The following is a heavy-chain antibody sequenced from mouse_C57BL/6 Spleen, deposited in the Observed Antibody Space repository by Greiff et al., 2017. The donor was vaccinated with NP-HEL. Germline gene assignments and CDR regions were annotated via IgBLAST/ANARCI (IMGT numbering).Heavy chain of an antibody. D-gene: IGHD4-1*02. Sequence: EVKLMESGGGLVKPGGSLKLSCAASGFTFSDYGMHWVRQAPEKGLEWVAYISSGSSTIYYADPVKGRFTIYRDNAKNTLFLQMTSLRSEDTAMYYCAKVLNCDEAMDYWGQGTSVTVSS. CDR3: AKVLNCDEAMDY. J-gene: IGHJ4*01. CDR2: ISSGSSTI. CDR1: GFTFSDYG. V-gene: IGHV5-17*01.